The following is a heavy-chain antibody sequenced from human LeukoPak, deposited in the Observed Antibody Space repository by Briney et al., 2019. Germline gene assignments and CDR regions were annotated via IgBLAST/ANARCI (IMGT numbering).Heavy chain of an antibody. D-gene: IGHD5-18*01. J-gene: IGHJ6*03. V-gene: IGHV1-2*02. Sequence: ASVKLSCKASGYTFTGYYMHWVRQAPGQGLEWMGWINPNSGGTNYAQKFQGRVTMTRDTSISTAYMELSRLRSDDTAVYYCARDQLAMVRISYYYYYMDVWGKGTTVTVSS. CDR1: GYTFTGYY. CDR2: INPNSGGT. CDR3: ARDQLAMVRISYYYYYMDV.